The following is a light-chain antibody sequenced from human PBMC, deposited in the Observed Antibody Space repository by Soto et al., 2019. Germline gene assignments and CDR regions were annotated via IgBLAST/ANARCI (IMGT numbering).Light chain of an antibody. V-gene: IGLV2-14*03. J-gene: IGLJ1*01. Sequence: QSVLTQPASVSGSPGQSITISCTGTSSDVGGFNYVSWYQQHSGKAPKLMIYDVTNWPSGVSYRFSGSKSGNTASLTISGLQAEDEADYYCNSYTSSSTYVFGTGTKLTVL. CDR2: DVT. CDR3: NSYTSSSTYV. CDR1: SSDVGGFNY.